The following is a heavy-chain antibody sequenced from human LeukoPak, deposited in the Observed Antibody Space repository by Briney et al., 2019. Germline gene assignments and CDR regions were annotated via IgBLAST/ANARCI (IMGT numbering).Heavy chain of an antibody. CDR2: ISASGDIP. J-gene: IGHJ4*02. CDR1: GFTFSSYA. CDR3: AKDRAGYSGARGFDY. V-gene: IGHV3-23*01. Sequence: GGSLRLSCAASGFTFSSYAMNWVRQAPGKGLEWVSRISASGDIPYYADSVKGRFTISRDNSKNTLYLQMNSLRAEDTAVYYCAKDRAGYSGARGFDYWGQGTLVTVSS. D-gene: IGHD5-12*01.